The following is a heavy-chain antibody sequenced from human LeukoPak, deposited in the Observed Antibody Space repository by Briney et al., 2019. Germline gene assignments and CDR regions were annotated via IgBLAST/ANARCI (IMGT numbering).Heavy chain of an antibody. CDR1: GFTFSSYA. CDR3: AKDPGYSGYGYFDY. D-gene: IGHD5-12*01. Sequence: GGSLRLSCAASGFTFSSYAMSWVRQAPGKGLEWVSAISGSGGSTYYADSVKGRFTISGDNSKNTLYLQMNSLRAEDTAVYYCAKDPGYSGYGYFDYWGQGTLVTVSS. V-gene: IGHV3-23*01. CDR2: ISGSGGST. J-gene: IGHJ4*02.